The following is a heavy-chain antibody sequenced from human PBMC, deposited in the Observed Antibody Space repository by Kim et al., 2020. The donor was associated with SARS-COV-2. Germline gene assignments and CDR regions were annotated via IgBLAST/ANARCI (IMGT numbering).Heavy chain of an antibody. J-gene: IGHJ2*01. Sequence: GGSLRLSCAASGFTFSSYSMNWVRQAPGKGLEWVSYISSSSSTIYYADPVKGRFAISRDNAKNSLYLQMNSLRAEDTAVYYCARAAIVATISWYFDLWGRGTLVTVSS. CDR1: GFTFSSYS. CDR3: ARAAIVATISWYFDL. V-gene: IGHV3-48*04. CDR2: ISSSSSTI. D-gene: IGHD5-12*01.